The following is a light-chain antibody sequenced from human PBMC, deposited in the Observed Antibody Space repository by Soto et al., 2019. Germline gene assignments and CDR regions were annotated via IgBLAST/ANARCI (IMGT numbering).Light chain of an antibody. CDR2: DVS. CDR3: QQYNNWPLT. V-gene: IGKV3D-15*01. CDR1: QSVSSN. J-gene: IGKJ4*01. Sequence: EIVMTQSPATLSVSPVERATLSCLASQSVSSNLAWYQQKPGQAPRLLIYDVSTRATGIPTRFSGSGSGTEFTLTISSLQSEDFAAYYCQQYNNWPLTFGGGTKVDIK.